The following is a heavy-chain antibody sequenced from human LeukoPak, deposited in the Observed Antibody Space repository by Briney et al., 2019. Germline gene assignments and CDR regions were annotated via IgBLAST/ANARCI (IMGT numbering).Heavy chain of an antibody. V-gene: IGHV3-15*01. CDR3: TVPYYYYSMDV. Sequence: GGSLRLSCAASGFTFSNAWMKSKTDGGTTDYAAPVKGRFTISRDDSKNTLYLQMNSLKTEDTAVYYCTVPYYYYSMDVWGKGTTVTVSS. CDR2: SKTDGGTT. J-gene: IGHJ6*04. CDR1: GFTFSNAW. D-gene: IGHD2-2*01.